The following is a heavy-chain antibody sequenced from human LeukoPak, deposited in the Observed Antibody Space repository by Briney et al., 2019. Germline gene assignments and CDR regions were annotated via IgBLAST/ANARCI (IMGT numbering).Heavy chain of an antibody. D-gene: IGHD3-16*01. Sequence: GGSLRFSCAASGFTFRTFWMHWVRQAPGKGLVWVSRINSDGSFTNYADSVKGRFTISRDNAKNTLYLRMNSLRGEDTAIYYCATSGRYAEDAFDIWGQGTMVTVSS. CDR1: GFTFRTFW. V-gene: IGHV3-74*01. J-gene: IGHJ3*02. CDR3: ATSGRYAEDAFDI. CDR2: INSDGSFT.